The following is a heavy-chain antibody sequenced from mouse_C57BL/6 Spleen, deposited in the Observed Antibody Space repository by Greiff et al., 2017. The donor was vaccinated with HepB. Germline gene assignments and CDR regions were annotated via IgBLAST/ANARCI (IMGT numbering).Heavy chain of an antibody. CDR3: TRWSNYGYFDV. Sequence: VQLQQSGAELVRPGASVTLSCKASGYTFTDYEMHWVKQTPVHGLEWIGAIDPETGGTAYNQKFKGQAILTADKSSSTAYMELRSLTSEDSAVYYCTRWSNYGYFDVWGTGTTVTVSS. CDR1: GYTFTDYE. D-gene: IGHD2-5*01. V-gene: IGHV1-15*01. CDR2: IDPETGGT. J-gene: IGHJ1*03.